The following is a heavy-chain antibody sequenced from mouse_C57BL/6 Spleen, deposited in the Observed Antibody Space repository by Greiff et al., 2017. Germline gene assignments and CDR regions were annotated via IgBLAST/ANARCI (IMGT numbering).Heavy chain of an antibody. CDR2: IDPNSGGT. Sequence: QVHVKQSGAELVKPGASVKLSCKASGYTFTSYWMHWVKQRPGRGLEWIGRIDPNSGGTKYNEKFKSKAKLTVDNTSSTAYRQLSSLTSEDSAVYYAARGYYGSTVFAYWGQGTTLTVSA. V-gene: IGHV1-72*01. D-gene: IGHD1-1*01. J-gene: IGHJ2*01. CDR3: ARGYYGSTVFAY. CDR1: GYTFTSYW.